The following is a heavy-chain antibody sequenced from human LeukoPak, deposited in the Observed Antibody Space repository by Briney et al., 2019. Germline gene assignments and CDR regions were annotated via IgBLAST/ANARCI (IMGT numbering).Heavy chain of an antibody. Sequence: SETLSLTCTVSGGSISSSSYYWGWIRQPPGKGLEWIGSIYYSGSTYYNPSLQSRVTISVDTYKNQFSLKLSSVTAADTAVYYCALPGYSSSHPFDYWGQGTLVTVSS. V-gene: IGHV4-39*01. D-gene: IGHD6-13*01. J-gene: IGHJ4*02. CDR3: ALPGYSSSHPFDY. CDR2: IYYSGST. CDR1: GGSISSSSYY.